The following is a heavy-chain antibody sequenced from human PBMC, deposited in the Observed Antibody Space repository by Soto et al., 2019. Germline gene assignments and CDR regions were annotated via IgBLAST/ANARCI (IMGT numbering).Heavy chain of an antibody. CDR3: AREAVTTPYGMDV. V-gene: IGHV3-53*01. CDR1: GFTVSSDY. CDR2: IYSGGST. J-gene: IGHJ6*02. Sequence: ELQLVESGGGLIQPGGSLRLSCAASGFTVSSDYMSWVRQAPGKGLEWVSVIYSGGSTYYADSVKGRFTISRDNSKNALYLQMNSLRAEDTAVYYCAREAVTTPYGMDVWGQGTTVTVSS. D-gene: IGHD4-17*01.